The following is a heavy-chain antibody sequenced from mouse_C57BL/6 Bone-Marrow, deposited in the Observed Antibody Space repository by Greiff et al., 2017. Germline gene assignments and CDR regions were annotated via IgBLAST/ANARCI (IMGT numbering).Heavy chain of an antibody. D-gene: IGHD2-2*01. J-gene: IGHJ3*01. Sequence: EVMLVESGGGLVKPGGSLKLPCAASGFSFSSYAMSWVRQTPEKRLECVATFSDGGSYTYYPDNVKGRFTLSRDNAKNNLYLQMSLLKYKDTAMYYCARGGYGYPSWFAYWGQGTLVTVSA. CDR3: ARGGYGYPSWFAY. CDR2: FSDGGSYT. CDR1: GFSFSSYA. V-gene: IGHV5-4*03.